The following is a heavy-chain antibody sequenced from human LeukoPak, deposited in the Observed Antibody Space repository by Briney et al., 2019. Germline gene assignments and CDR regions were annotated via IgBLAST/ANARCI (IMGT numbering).Heavy chain of an antibody. CDR2: INPNSGGT. V-gene: IGHV1-2*02. CDR3: AILPVSLWFGRYDAFDI. J-gene: IGHJ3*02. CDR1: GYTFTGYY. Sequence: ASVKASCKASGYTFTGYYMHWVRQAPGQGLEWMGWINPNSGGTNYAQKFQGRVTMTRDTSISTAYMELSRLRSDDTAVYYCAILPVSLWFGRYDAFDIWGQGTMVTVSS. D-gene: IGHD3-10*01.